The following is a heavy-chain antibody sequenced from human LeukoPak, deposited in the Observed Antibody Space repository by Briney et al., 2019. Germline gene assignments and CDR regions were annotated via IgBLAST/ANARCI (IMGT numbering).Heavy chain of an antibody. J-gene: IGHJ4*02. CDR3: ASAVPAAYFDY. D-gene: IGHD2-2*01. CDR2: IYYSGST. CDR1: GGSISSSGYY. V-gene: IGHV4-39*07. Sequence: SETLSLTCTVSGGSISSSGYYWGWIRQPPGKGLEWIGSIYYSGSTYYNPSLKSRVTISVDTSKNQFSLKLSSVTAADTAVYYCASAVPAAYFDYWGQGTLVTVSS.